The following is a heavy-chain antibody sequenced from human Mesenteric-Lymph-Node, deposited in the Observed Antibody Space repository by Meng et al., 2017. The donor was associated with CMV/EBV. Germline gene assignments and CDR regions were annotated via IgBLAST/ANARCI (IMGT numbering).Heavy chain of an antibody. CDR2: IKEDGSEK. V-gene: IGHV3-7*01. Sequence: ETLSLTCAASRFTFSSYWMSWVRQAPGKGLEWVANIKEDGSEKFYVDSVKGRFTISRDNAKNSLYLQMNSLRAEDTAVYYCAPGWPLVDVWGQGTTVTVSS. CDR3: APGWPLVDV. J-gene: IGHJ6*02. D-gene: IGHD6-19*01. CDR1: RFTFSSYW.